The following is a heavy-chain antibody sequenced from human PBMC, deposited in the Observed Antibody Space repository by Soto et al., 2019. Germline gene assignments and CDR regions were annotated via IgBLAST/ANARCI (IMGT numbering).Heavy chain of an antibody. Sequence: GGSLRLSCAASGFTFSAYNIYWVRQAPGKGLEWDSFISSTGTYLNCAASLKGRFTISRDNANSSVFLQMDNLSAEDTAVYYCARQLHFGELSLGFWGQGTLVTVSS. CDR1: GFTFSAYN. CDR3: ARQLHFGELSLGF. J-gene: IGHJ4*02. CDR2: ISSTGTYL. D-gene: IGHD3-10*01. V-gene: IGHV3-21*01.